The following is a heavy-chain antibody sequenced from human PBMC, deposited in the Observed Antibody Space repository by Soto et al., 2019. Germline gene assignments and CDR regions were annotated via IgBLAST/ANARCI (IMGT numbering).Heavy chain of an antibody. V-gene: IGHV4-59*01. CDR2: INYSGRS. J-gene: IGHJ5*02. CDR1: GDSSSTYY. D-gene: IGHD2-8*02. CDR3: ARSYCADYVSCNWFDP. Sequence: QVQLQESGPGLVKSSETLSLTCSVSGDSSSTYYWGWIRQPPGKGLEWIGYINYSGRSNHNPSLKSRLSISVDASKNQVSLKLTSVTAADTAVYYCARSYCADYVSCNWFDPWGQGTLVVVSS.